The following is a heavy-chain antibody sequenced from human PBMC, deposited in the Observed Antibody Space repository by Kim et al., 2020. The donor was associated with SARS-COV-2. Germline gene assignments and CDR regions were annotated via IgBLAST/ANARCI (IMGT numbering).Heavy chain of an antibody. J-gene: IGHJ4*02. CDR2: NT. CDR3: ARGRGWAFDY. V-gene: IGHV1-3*01. D-gene: IGHD6-19*01. Sequence: NTKVSRKFQGRVTMNKDTAASTAYMELTSLRSEDTAIYYCARGRGWAFDYWGQGTLVTVAS.